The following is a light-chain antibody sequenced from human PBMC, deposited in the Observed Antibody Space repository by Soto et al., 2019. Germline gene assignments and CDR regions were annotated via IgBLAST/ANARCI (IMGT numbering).Light chain of an antibody. CDR1: QGISSY. CDR2: AAS. J-gene: IGKJ4*01. V-gene: IGKV1-9*01. Sequence: DIQLTQSPSFLSASVGDRVTITCRASQGISSYLAWYQQKPGKAPKLLIYAASTLQSGVPSRFSGSGSGTEFTLTISSLQPEDFATYYCQQLNSYPWLTFGGGTRWIS. CDR3: QQLNSYPWLT.